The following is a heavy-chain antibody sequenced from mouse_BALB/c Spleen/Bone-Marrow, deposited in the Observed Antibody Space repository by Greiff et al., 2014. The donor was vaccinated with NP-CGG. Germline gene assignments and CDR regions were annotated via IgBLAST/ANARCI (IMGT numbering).Heavy chain of an antibody. Sequence: LQESGPELVKPGASVKISCKASGYAFSSSWMNWVKQRPGQGLERIGRIYPGDGDTKYNGKFKGKATLTADKSSSTAYMQLSSLTSVDPAVYFCARSDGYRDMDYWGQGTSVTVSS. CDR3: ARSDGYRDMDY. CDR2: IYPGDGDT. D-gene: IGHD2-3*01. J-gene: IGHJ4*01. CDR1: GYAFSSSW. V-gene: IGHV1-82*01.